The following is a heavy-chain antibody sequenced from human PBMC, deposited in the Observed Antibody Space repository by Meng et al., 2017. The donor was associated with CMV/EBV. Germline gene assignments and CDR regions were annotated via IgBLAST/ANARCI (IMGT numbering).Heavy chain of an antibody. Sequence: SLRLSCAASGFTFNSYAMHWVRQAPGKGLDWVALISYDARNKYYADSVKGRFTISRDNSKNTLYLQMNSLRAEDTAVYYCAREKGWGADTTSFDYWGQGTLVTVSS. CDR2: ISYDARNK. CDR3: AREKGWGADTTSFDY. CDR1: GFTFNSYA. V-gene: IGHV3-30*04. D-gene: IGHD6-19*01. J-gene: IGHJ4*02.